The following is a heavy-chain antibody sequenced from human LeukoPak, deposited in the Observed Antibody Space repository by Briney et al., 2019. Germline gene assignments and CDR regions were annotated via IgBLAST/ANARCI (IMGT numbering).Heavy chain of an antibody. CDR3: ARDDILTGYYDY. CDR2: IYWDDDK. CDR1: GFSLSTSEVG. J-gene: IGHJ4*02. V-gene: IGHV2-5*02. Sequence: SGPTLVKPXQTLTVTCTFSGFSLSTSEVGVGWIRQPPGKALEWLALIYWDDDKRYSPSLKSRLTITKDTSKNQVVLTMTNMDPVDTATYYCARDDILTGYYDYWGQGTLVTVSS. D-gene: IGHD3-9*01.